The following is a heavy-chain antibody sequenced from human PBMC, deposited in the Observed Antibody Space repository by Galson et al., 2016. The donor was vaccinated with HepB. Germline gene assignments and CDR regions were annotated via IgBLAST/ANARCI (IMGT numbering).Heavy chain of an antibody. D-gene: IGHD2/OR15-2a*01. CDR3: AGKNMATGWFEL. CDR1: GFIFNNYD. V-gene: IGHV1-8*01. J-gene: IGHJ5*02. CDR2: MRTRSDNT. Sequence: SVKVSCAASGFIFNNYDMNWVRQATGQGLEFMGSMRTRSDNTGSAPTFQGRVSMIRNASTTTLYLELSSLRPEDTAVYYCAGKNMATGWFELWGQGTMVTVSA.